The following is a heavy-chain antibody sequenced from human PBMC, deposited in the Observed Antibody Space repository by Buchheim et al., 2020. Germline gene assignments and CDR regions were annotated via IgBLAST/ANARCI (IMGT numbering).Heavy chain of an antibody. CDR1: GGSISSYY. D-gene: IGHD6-19*01. CDR3: ARLTTSYSSGWYWFDP. V-gene: IGHV4-59*01. Sequence: QVQLQESGPGLVKPSETLSLTCTVSGGSISSYYWSWIRQPPGKGLEWIGYIYYSGSTNYNPSLKSRVTMSVDTSKNQFSLKLSSVTAADTAVYYCARLTTSYSSGWYWFDPWGQGTL. J-gene: IGHJ5*02. CDR2: IYYSGST.